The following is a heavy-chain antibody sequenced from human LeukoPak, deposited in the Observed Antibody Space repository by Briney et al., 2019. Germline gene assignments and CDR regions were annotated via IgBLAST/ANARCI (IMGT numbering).Heavy chain of an antibody. V-gene: IGHV3-30*19. CDR2: ISNDGNNI. Sequence: GGSLRLSCVASGFTFRSYGMYWVRQSPGKGLEWVAIISNDGNNIYYADSVEGRFTISRDNSKNTLYLQMSSLRAEDTAIYYCARVFGVEIITPVGDYWGQGTRVT. CDR1: GFTFRSYG. J-gene: IGHJ4*02. D-gene: IGHD3-3*01. CDR3: ARVFGVEIITPVGDY.